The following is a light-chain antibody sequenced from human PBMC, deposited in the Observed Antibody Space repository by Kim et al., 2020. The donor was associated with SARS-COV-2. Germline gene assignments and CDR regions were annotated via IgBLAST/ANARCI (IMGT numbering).Light chain of an antibody. CDR2: GKY. Sequence: LGQTVRIPCHGDSLRNYYATWYQQRPGQAPVLVLYGKYNRPSGIPDRFSGSASGNTASLTITGAQAEDEADYYCNSRDSSGDHVVFGGGTKVTVL. CDR1: SLRNYY. J-gene: IGLJ3*02. V-gene: IGLV3-19*01. CDR3: NSRDSSGDHVV.